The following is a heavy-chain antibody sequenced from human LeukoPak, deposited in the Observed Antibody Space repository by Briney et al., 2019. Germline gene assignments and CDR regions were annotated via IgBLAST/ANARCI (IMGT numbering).Heavy chain of an antibody. CDR1: GFTFSSYG. CDR2: IKQDGSEK. Sequence: PGGSLRLSCAASGFTFSSYGMHWVRQAPGKGLEWVASIKQDGSEKYYVDSVKGRFTISRDNAKNSLYLQMNSLRAEDTAVYYCARDRGTFYYDSTSHYDAFDIWGQGTMVTVSS. V-gene: IGHV3-7*01. CDR3: ARDRGTFYYDSTSHYDAFDI. D-gene: IGHD3-22*01. J-gene: IGHJ3*02.